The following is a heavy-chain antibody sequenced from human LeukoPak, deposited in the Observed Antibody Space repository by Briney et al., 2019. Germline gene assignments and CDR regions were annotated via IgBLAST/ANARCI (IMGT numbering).Heavy chain of an antibody. CDR1: GFKFSSYS. J-gene: IGHJ4*02. D-gene: IGHD4-17*01. CDR3: ASAGVGDYVNY. V-gene: IGHV3-21*01. CDR2: ISSGSTYI. Sequence: PGGSLRLSCAASGFKFSSYSMNWVRQAPGKGLEWVSYISSGSTYIYYADSVKGRFTISRDNAKNSLFLQMDSLRADDTAVYYCASAGVGDYVNYWGQGTLVTVSS.